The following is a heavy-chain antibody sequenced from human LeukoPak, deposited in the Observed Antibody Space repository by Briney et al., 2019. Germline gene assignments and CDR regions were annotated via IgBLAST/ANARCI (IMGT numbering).Heavy chain of an antibody. Sequence: SVKVSCKASGYTFTGYYMHWVRQAPGQGLEWMGGITPLFGTAKYAQKFQGRVTIIADESTSTAYMELSSLRSEDTAVYYCARDSSEIRSLIVHWGQGTLVTVSS. D-gene: IGHD1-14*01. J-gene: IGHJ1*01. V-gene: IGHV1-69*13. CDR1: GYTFTGYY. CDR3: ARDSSEIRSLIVH. CDR2: ITPLFGTA.